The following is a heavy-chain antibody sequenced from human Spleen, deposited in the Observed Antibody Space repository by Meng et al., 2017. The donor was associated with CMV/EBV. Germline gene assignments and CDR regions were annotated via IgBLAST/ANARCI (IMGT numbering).Heavy chain of an antibody. V-gene: IGHV1-2*02. CDR2: IKPNTGDT. CDR1: GYTFSDYH. J-gene: IGHJ4*02. D-gene: IGHD6-13*01. CDR3: ARYAADGLNYFDY. Sequence: ASVKVSCKGSGYTFSDYHIHWVRQAPGQGLEWMGWIKPNTGDTKYSPRFQGRVTMTRDTAITTAYMEVSRLRSDDTAVYYCARYAADGLNYFDYWGQGTLVTVSS.